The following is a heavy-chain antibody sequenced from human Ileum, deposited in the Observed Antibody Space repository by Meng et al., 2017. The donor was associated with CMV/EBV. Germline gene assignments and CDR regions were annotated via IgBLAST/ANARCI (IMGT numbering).Heavy chain of an antibody. CDR1: GFSIADYG. J-gene: IGHJ6*02. CDR2: INWNGGSS. D-gene: IGHD1-26*01. CDR3: AKGRSPSGSFKYAMDV. Sequence: GGSLRLSCAASGFSIADYGMSWVRQVPGKGLEWVSGINWNGGSSGYADSVKGRFTISRDNGKNSLFLQMNSLRAEDTALYYCAKGRSPSGSFKYAMDVWGQGTTVTVSS. V-gene: IGHV3-20*04.